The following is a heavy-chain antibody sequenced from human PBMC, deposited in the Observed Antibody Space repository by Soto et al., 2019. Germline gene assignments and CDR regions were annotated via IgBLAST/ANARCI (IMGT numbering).Heavy chain of an antibody. CDR2: ISSASSYI. V-gene: IGHV3-21*01. CDR1: GFTFSDYS. Sequence: ESGGGRAKPGGSLRLSCAASGFTFSDYSMNWVRQAPGKGLEWVSSISSASSYIYYADSVEGRFTISRENAENSLYLHMNCLSGEDTAVYYCARSVSPSGSAASYYGAQYGMVVWGQGTTVTVSS. D-gene: IGHD3-10*01. J-gene: IGHJ6*02. CDR3: ARSVSPSGSAASYYGAQYGMVV.